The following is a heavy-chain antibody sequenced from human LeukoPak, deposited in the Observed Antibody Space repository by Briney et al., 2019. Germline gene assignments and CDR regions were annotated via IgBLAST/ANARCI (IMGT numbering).Heavy chain of an antibody. CDR3: ARDIAGDGYSHFDY. J-gene: IGHJ4*02. D-gene: IGHD5-24*01. CDR1: GFTFSSYA. Sequence: GGSLRLSCAASGFTFSSYAMSWVRQAPGKGLEWVSAISGSGGSTYYADSVKGRFTISRDNSKNTLYLQMNSLRAEDTAVYYCARDIAGDGYSHFDYWGLGTLVTVSS. CDR2: ISGSGGST. V-gene: IGHV3-23*01.